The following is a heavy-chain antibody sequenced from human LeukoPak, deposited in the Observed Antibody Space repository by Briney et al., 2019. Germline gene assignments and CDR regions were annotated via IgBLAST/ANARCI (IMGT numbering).Heavy chain of an antibody. Sequence: ASVKVSCKASGYTFTGYYMHWVRQAPGQGLEWMGWINPNSGGTYYAQKFQGRVTMTRDTSISTAYMELSRLRSDDTAVYYCARREAVGSQVDYWGQGTLVTVSS. V-gene: IGHV1-2*02. CDR3: ARREAVGSQVDY. CDR2: INPNSGGT. CDR1: GYTFTGYY. J-gene: IGHJ4*02. D-gene: IGHD6-19*01.